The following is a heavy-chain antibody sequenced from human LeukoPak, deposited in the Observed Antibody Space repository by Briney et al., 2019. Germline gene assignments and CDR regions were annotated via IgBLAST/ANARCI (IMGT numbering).Heavy chain of an antibody. CDR2: IYSSVGTQNNPST. D-gene: IGHD3-10*01. Sequence: SETLSLTCIVSGDSISSGDHYWSWIRQPAGKGLEWIGRIYSSVGTQNNPSTQYSPSLRSRVTISKDTSKNQFSLKLNFVTAADTAVYYCAKDLYYHSGSFRASTLVNWGQGTLVTVSS. J-gene: IGHJ4*02. CDR1: GDSISSGDHY. V-gene: IGHV4-61*02. CDR3: AKDLYYHSGSFRASTLVN.